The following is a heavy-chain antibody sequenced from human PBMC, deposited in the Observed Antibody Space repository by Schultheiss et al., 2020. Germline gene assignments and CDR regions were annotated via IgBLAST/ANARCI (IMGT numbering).Heavy chain of an antibody. CDR1: GFTFSDYY. Sequence: GSLRLSCAASGFTFSDYYMSWIRQAPGKRLEWIGYIYYSGRSNYNPSLKSRITMSVDTSTNQFFLKLTSVTAADSAVYYCARDRYGRGLVAPTGFFDPWGEGILVIVSS. D-gene: IGHD5-12*01. CDR3: ARDRYGRGLVAPTGFFDP. J-gene: IGHJ5*02. CDR2: IYYSGRS. V-gene: IGHV4-59*01.